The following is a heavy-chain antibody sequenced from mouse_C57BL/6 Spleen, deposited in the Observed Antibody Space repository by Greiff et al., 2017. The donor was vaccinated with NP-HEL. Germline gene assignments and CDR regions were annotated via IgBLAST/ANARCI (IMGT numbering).Heavy chain of an antibody. V-gene: IGHV1-69*01. J-gene: IGHJ1*03. CDR1: GYTFTSYW. CDR3: ARVSYQGYFDV. Sequence: QVQLQQPGAELVMPGASVKLSCKASGYTFTSYWMHWVKQRPGQGLEWIGEIDPSDSYTNYNQQFKGKSPLTVDKSSSTAYMPLSSLTSEDSAVYYCARVSYQGYFDVWGTGTTVTVSS. CDR2: IDPSDSYT. D-gene: IGHD2-10*01.